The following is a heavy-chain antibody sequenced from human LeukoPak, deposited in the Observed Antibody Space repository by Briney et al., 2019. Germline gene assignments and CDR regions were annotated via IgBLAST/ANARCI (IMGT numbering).Heavy chain of an antibody. J-gene: IGHJ4*02. V-gene: IGHV3-30*01. CDR2: ISYDGSNK. CDR1: GFTFNSFG. Sequence: GGSLRLSCAASGFTFNSFGMHWVRQAPGKGLEWVAIISYDGSNKYHADSVKGRFTISRDNSKNTLYLQMNSLSPEDTAFYFCAREGTTFLLDWGQGTLVTVSS. CDR3: AREGTTFLLD. D-gene: IGHD4-11*01.